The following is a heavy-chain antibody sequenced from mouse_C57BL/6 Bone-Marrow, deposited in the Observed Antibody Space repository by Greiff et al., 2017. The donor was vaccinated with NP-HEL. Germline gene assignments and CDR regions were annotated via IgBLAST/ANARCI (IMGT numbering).Heavy chain of an antibody. CDR3: ASHDYDGGGFAY. CDR2: ISNLAYSI. Sequence: DVMLVESGGGLVQPGGSLKLSCAASGFTFSDYGMAWVRQAPRKGPEWVAFISNLAYSIYYADTVTGRFTIFRENAKNTLYLEMSSLRSEDTAMYYCASHDYDGGGFAYWGQGTLVTVSA. V-gene: IGHV5-15*01. D-gene: IGHD2-4*01. CDR1: GFTFSDYG. J-gene: IGHJ3*01.